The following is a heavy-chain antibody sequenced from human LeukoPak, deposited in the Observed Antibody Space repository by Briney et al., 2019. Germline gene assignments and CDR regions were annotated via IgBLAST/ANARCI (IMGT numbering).Heavy chain of an antibody. V-gene: IGHV3-20*04. Sequence: GGSLRLSCAASGFTFDDYGMNWVRQAPGKGLEWVSGINWNGGRTGYADSVKGRFTISRDNAKNSLYLQMNSLRAEDTALYYCARGGYGANPGESDYWGQGTLVTVSS. CDR1: GFTFDDYG. J-gene: IGHJ4*02. CDR3: ARGGYGANPGESDY. CDR2: INWNGGRT. D-gene: IGHD4-23*01.